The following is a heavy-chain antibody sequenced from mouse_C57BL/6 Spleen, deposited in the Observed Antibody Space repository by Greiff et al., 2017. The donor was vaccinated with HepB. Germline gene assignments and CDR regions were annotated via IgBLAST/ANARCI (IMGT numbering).Heavy chain of an antibody. CDR2: IYPGSGST. V-gene: IGHV1-55*01. D-gene: IGHD2-4*01. Sequence: QVQLQQSGAELVKPGASVKMSCKASGYTFTSYWITWVKQRPGQGLEWIGDIYPGSGSTNYNEKFKSKATLTVDTSSSTAYMQLSSLTSEDSAVYYCARSSYDYFYAMDYWGQGTSVTVSS. J-gene: IGHJ4*01. CDR3: ARSSYDYFYAMDY. CDR1: GYTFTSYW.